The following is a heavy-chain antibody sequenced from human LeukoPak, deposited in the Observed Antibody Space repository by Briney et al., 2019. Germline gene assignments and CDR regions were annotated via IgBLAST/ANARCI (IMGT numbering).Heavy chain of an antibody. Sequence: GGSLRLSCAASGFTFDTYAMTWVRRAPGKGLEWVSSISYHGTNTYYTDSVKGRFTIFRDNSKSTLYLQMNSLRLEDTAIYYCATEKPDYGQLWGQGTLVTVSS. CDR2: ISYHGTNT. CDR1: GFTFDTYA. D-gene: IGHD4/OR15-4a*01. V-gene: IGHV3-23*01. J-gene: IGHJ4*02. CDR3: ATEKPDYGQL.